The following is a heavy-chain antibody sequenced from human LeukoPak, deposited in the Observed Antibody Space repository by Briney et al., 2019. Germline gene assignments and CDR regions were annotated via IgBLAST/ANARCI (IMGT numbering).Heavy chain of an antibody. V-gene: IGHV4-59*01. D-gene: IGHD3-3*01. J-gene: IGHJ4*02. Sequence: PSETLSLTCTVSGGSISSYYWSWIRQPPGKGLEWIGYIYYSGSTNYNPSLKSRVTISVDTSKNQFPLKLSSVTAADTAVYYCARSRITILGVATNPPDYWGQGTLITVSS. CDR2: IYYSGST. CDR1: GGSISSYY. CDR3: ARSRITILGVATNPPDY.